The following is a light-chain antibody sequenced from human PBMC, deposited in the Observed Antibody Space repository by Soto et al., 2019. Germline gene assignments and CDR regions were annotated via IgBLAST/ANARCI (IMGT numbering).Light chain of an antibody. CDR2: EVR. V-gene: IGLV2-14*01. Sequence: QSVLTQPASVSGSPGQSITISCTGTSSDVGGYNHVSWYQQHPGKAPKLMIYEVRNRPSGVSDRFSASKSGNTASLTISGLRAEDEADYYCSSYASTSSYVFGTGTKLTVL. CDR3: SSYASTSSYV. J-gene: IGLJ1*01. CDR1: SSDVGGYNH.